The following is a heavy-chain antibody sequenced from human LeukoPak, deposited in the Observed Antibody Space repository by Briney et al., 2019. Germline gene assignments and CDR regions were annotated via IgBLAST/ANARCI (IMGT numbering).Heavy chain of an antibody. CDR3: ARGPMQPSGSYYVDYLDY. Sequence: SETLSLTCTVSGDSISSYYWSWIRQPPGQGLEWIGYIYYSGNTNYNPSLKSRVTILVDTSKNQFSLKLSSVTAADAAVYYCARGPMQPSGSYYVDYLDYWGQGTLVTVSS. J-gene: IGHJ4*02. V-gene: IGHV4-59*01. CDR1: GDSISSYY. D-gene: IGHD1-26*01. CDR2: IYYSGNT.